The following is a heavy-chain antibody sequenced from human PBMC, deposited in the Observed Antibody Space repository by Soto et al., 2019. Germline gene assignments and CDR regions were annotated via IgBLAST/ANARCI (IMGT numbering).Heavy chain of an antibody. CDR1: GFTFSSYS. Sequence: TGGSLRLSCAASGFTFSSYSMNWVRQAPGKGLEWVSYISSSISTIYYADSVKVRLTISRDNAKNSLYLQMNSLRAEDTAVYYCARHPERIAQIGWFDPWGQGTLVTVSS. CDR2: ISSSISTI. CDR3: ARHPERIAQIGWFDP. J-gene: IGHJ5*02. D-gene: IGHD6-13*01. V-gene: IGHV3-48*01.